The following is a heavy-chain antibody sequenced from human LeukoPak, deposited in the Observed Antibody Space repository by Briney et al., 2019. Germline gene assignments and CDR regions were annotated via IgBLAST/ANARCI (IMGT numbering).Heavy chain of an antibody. D-gene: IGHD3-10*01. Sequence: SETLSLTCTVSGGSISSSSYYWGWIRQPPGKGLEWIGSIYYSGSTYYNPSLKSRVTLSVDTSKHQLSLKLSSVTAADTAVYYCARHNYGSGSYNYYYYSGMDVWGQGTTVPVSS. V-gene: IGHV4-39*01. CDR3: ARHNYGSGSYNYYYYSGMDV. J-gene: IGHJ6*02. CDR2: IYYSGST. CDR1: GGSISSSSYY.